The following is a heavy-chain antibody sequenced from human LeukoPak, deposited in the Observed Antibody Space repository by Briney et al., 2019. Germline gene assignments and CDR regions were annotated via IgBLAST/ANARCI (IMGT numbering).Heavy chain of an antibody. CDR2: INSNNGDT. V-gene: IGHV1-2*02. J-gene: IGHJ4*02. CDR1: GYIFTGYY. Sequence: ASAKVSCKASGYIFTGYYLHWVRQAPGQGLEWVGGINSNNGDTHYAQNFQGRVTMTRDTSISTAYMELSRLGSDDTAVYYCARDGDGYNLDWGQGTLVTVSS. D-gene: IGHD5-24*01. CDR3: ARDGDGYNLD.